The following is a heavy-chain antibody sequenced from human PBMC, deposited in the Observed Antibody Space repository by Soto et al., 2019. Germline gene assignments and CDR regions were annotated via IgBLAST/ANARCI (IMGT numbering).Heavy chain of an antibody. CDR1: GYPFTDYF. D-gene: IGHD2-21*02. V-gene: IGHV1-46*01. CDR2: ISLYHHST. J-gene: IGHJ1*01. CDR3: ARELYSCGGDCPYYMDH. Sequence: GASVKVSCKTSGYPFTDYFIHWVRQAPGQGLEWMGIISLYHHSTSYAQKFQGRLTVTADTSTTTVYMDLSSLTSEDSAVYWCARELYSCGGDCPYYMDHWGQGTLVTVSS.